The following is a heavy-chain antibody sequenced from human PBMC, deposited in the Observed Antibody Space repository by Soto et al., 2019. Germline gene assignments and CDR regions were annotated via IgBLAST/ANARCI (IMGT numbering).Heavy chain of an antibody. CDR2: ISGSGAST. J-gene: IGHJ4*02. V-gene: IGHV3-23*01. CDR1: GSTFSNFA. Sequence: PGGSLRLSCAVSGSTFSNFAMSWVRQAPGKGLEWVAPISGSGASTSYADSAKGRFTVSRDNSKNTLYLQMNTLRADDTAVYYCAIDRSYSSDWAVTPFDYWGQGTLVTVSS. CDR3: AIDRSYSSDWAVTPFDY. D-gene: IGHD6-19*01.